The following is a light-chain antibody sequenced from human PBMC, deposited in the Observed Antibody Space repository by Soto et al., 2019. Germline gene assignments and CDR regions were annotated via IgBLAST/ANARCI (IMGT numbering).Light chain of an antibody. CDR1: QSVSSSY. CDR3: QHYGSSPLT. CDR2: GAS. V-gene: IGKV3-20*01. J-gene: IGKJ4*01. Sequence: EIVLTQSPGTLSLSPGERATLSCRASQSVSSSYLAWYQQKAGQAPRLLIYGASSRATGIPDRFSGSGSGTDFTLTISRLEPEDFAVYYCQHYGSSPLTFGGGTKLDIK.